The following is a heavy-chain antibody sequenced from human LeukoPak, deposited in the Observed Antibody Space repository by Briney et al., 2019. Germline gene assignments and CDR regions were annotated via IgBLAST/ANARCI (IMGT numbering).Heavy chain of an antibody. V-gene: IGHV3-7*03. CDR1: GFTFGTYW. D-gene: IGHD7-27*01. CDR3: AMGARGDYSGEDY. CDR2: INPAGTEK. Sequence: GGSLRLSCAASGFTFGTYWMSWVRQAPGRGLEWLANINPAGTEKYYVDSVKGRFAISRDNAKNSLFLQMNSLRAEDTALYYCAMGARGDYSGEDYWGQEPWSPSPQ. J-gene: IGHJ4*01.